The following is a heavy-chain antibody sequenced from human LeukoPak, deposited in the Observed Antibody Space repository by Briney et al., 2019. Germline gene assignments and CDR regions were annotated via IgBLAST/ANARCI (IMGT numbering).Heavy chain of an antibody. V-gene: IGHV3-23*01. CDR1: GFAFSSYN. Sequence: GSLRLSCAASGFAFSSYNMSWVRQAPGKGLEWVSSISSSGGNTYYPDSVKGRFTISRDNSKNTMYLQMNSLRAEDTAVYYCARDPNGDYIGAFDILGQGTMVTVSS. J-gene: IGHJ3*02. D-gene: IGHD4-17*01. CDR2: ISSSGGNT. CDR3: ARDPNGDYIGAFDI.